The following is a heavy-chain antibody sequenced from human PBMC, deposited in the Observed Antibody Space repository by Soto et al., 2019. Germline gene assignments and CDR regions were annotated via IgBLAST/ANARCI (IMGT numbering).Heavy chain of an antibody. CDR2: IYYSGST. V-gene: IGHV4-59*01. CDR1: GGSISSYY. CDR3: ASVHGIAAAGTSLGPFDP. J-gene: IGHJ5*02. Sequence: SETLSLTCTVSGGSISSYYWSWIRQPPGKGLEWIGYIYYSGSTNYNPSLKSRVTISVDTSKNQFSLKLSSVTAADTAVYYCASVHGIAAAGTSLGPFDPWGQGTLVTVSS. D-gene: IGHD6-13*01.